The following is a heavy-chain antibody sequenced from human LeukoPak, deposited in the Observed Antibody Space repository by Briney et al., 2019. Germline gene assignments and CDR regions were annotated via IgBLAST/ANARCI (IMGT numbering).Heavy chain of an antibody. J-gene: IGHJ3*02. CDR1: GGSISSSNW. D-gene: IGHD3-3*01. CDR2: IYHSGST. Sequence: SGTLSLTCAVSGGSISSSNWWSWVRQPPGKGLEWIGEIYHSGSTNYNPSLKSRVTISLDKSQNQFSLNLSSVTAADTAVYYCARSTIFGVVINRDAFDIWGQGTMVTVSS. CDR3: ARSTIFGVVINRDAFDI. V-gene: IGHV4-4*02.